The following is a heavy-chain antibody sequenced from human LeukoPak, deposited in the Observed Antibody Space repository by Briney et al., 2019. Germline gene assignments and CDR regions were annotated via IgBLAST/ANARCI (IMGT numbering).Heavy chain of an antibody. D-gene: IGHD3-22*01. J-gene: IGHJ4*02. Sequence: GGSLRLSCAASGFTFDDYAMHWVRKAPGKGLEWVSLISWDGGSTYYADSVKGRFTISRDNSKNSLYLQMNSLRAEDTALYYCAKDDSSGYYVAIDYWGQGTLVTVSS. CDR1: GFTFDDYA. V-gene: IGHV3-43D*03. CDR3: AKDDSSGYYVAIDY. CDR2: ISWDGGST.